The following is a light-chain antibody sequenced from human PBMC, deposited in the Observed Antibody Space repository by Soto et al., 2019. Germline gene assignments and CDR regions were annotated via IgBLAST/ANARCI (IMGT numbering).Light chain of an antibody. V-gene: IGKV1-39*01. J-gene: IGKJ1*01. CDR2: AAS. CDR1: QSMSNF. CDR3: QQTYTTPWT. Sequence: DIQMTQSPSSLSASVADRVSIACRASQSMSNFVNWYQQKPLKAPKLLIYAASILQSGVPSRSSGSESGTDFTLTISSLQPEDFATYYCQQTYTTPWTFGQGTKVEVK.